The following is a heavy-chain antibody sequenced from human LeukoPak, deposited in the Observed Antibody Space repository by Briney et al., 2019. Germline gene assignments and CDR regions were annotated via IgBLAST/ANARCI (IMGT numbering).Heavy chain of an antibody. CDR2: ISGDGRST. CDR3: ARDPKLAAFIAVAGPPAGYYYYMDV. CDR1: GFTFDDYS. V-gene: IGHV3-74*01. J-gene: IGHJ6*03. Sequence: SGGSLILSCAASGFTFDDYSMHWVRPAPGKGLVWVSRISGDGRSTSYADSVKGRFTISRDNARNTMYLQMNSLRAEDTAVYYCARDPKLAAFIAVAGPPAGYYYYMDVWGKGTTVTVSS. D-gene: IGHD6-19*01.